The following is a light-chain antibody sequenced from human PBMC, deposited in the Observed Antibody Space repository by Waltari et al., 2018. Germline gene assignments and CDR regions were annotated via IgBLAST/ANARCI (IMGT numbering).Light chain of an antibody. Sequence: DIQMTQSPSPLSASVGDTVTITCRASQGISSYLNWFQQKPGKAHKLLIYAATTLQSSVPSRFSGSGSGTEFTLTISSLQPEDFAAYYCLQHNSYPYSFGQGTKVEIK. V-gene: IGKV1-17*01. J-gene: IGKJ2*03. CDR3: LQHNSYPYS. CDR1: QGISSY. CDR2: AAT.